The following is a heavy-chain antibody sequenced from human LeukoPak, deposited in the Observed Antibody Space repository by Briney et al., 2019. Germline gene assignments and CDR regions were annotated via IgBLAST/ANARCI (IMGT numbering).Heavy chain of an antibody. V-gene: IGHV4-39*01. CDR1: GGSISSHSCY. CDR3: TRHPYGSGSYSDY. Sequence: SETLSLTCTVSGGSISSHSCYWGWIRQPPGKGLEWIGTIYYSGSTYYKSSLKSRITISVDTSKNQFSLRLSSVTAADTAVYYYTRHPYGSGSYSDYWGQGTLVTVSS. CDR2: IYYSGST. D-gene: IGHD3-10*01. J-gene: IGHJ4*02.